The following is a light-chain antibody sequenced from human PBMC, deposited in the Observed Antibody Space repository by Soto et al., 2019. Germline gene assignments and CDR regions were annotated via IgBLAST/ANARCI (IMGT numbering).Light chain of an antibody. CDR3: QQYGTSEII. Sequence: ETVMTQSTATLSVSPGEGATLSCRASQTINNNLAWYQQKPGQAPRLLIYGASRRATGVPARFSGSGSGTEFTLTISSLQSEDFAVFFCQQYGTSEIIFGQGTR. CDR1: QTINNN. V-gene: IGKV3-15*01. CDR2: GAS. J-gene: IGKJ5*01.